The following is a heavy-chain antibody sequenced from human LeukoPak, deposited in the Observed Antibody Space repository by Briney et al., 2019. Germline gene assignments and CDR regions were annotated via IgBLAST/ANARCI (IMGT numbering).Heavy chain of an antibody. CDR1: GFTFSSYE. V-gene: IGHV3-48*03. CDR2: ISSSGSTI. D-gene: IGHD1-26*01. CDR3: ARDSGSYSD. J-gene: IGHJ4*02. Sequence: GGSLGLSCAASGFTFSSYEMNWVRQAPGKGLEWVSFISSSGSTIHYADFVKGRFTISRDNAKNSVYLQMNSLRAEDTAVYYCARDSGSYSDWGQGTLSPSPQ.